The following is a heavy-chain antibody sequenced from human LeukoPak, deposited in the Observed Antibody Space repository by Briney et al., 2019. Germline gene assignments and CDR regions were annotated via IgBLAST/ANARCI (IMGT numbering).Heavy chain of an antibody. CDR2: INHSGST. J-gene: IGHJ4*02. CDR1: GGSFSGYY. CDR3: ARGRKTIFGVVIISSYFDY. V-gene: IGHV4-34*01. D-gene: IGHD3-3*01. Sequence: SETLSLTCAVYGGSFSGYYWSWIRQPPGKGLEWIGEINHSGSTNYNPSLKSRVTISVDTSKNQFSLKLGSVTAADTAVYYCARGRKTIFGVVIISSYFDYWGQGTLVTVSS.